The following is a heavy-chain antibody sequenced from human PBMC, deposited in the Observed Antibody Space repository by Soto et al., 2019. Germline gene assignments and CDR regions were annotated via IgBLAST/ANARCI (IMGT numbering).Heavy chain of an antibody. CDR3: ARVKRYNWDYPDAFDI. CDR1: GYTFTSYG. Sequence: ASVKVSCKASGYTFTSYGISWVRQAPGQGLEWMGWISAYNGNTNYAQKLQGRVTMTTDTSTSTAYMELRSLRSDDTAVYYCARVKRYNWDYPDAFDIWGQGTMVTVSS. J-gene: IGHJ3*02. V-gene: IGHV1-18*01. D-gene: IGHD1-7*01. CDR2: ISAYNGNT.